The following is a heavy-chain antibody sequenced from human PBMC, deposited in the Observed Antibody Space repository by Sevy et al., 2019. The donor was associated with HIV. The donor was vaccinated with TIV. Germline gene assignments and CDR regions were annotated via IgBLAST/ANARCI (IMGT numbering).Heavy chain of an antibody. D-gene: IGHD3-22*01. V-gene: IGHV1-24*01. Sequence: ASVKVSCKVSGYTLTALSMHWVRQAPGKGLEWMGTFDPGDGETRFAQKFQGRVTMTEDTSTDTAYMELGSLRSEDTAVYFCATTKDYYDSSGYPFDHWGQGALVTVSS. CDR2: FDPGDGET. J-gene: IGHJ4*02. CDR1: GYTLTALS. CDR3: ATTKDYYDSSGYPFDH.